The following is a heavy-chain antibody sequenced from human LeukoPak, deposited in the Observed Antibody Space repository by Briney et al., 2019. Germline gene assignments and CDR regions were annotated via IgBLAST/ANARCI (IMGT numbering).Heavy chain of an antibody. CDR3: ARGTGGYNSPFDH. Sequence: PSGTLSLTCGVSGGSVTSTNWWTWVRQPPGKGLEWIGEVHLDGRTNYNPSLKSRLTISVDLSENHISLKLTSVTAADTAVYYCARGTGGYNSPFDHWGQGTLVTVSS. V-gene: IGHV4-4*02. CDR1: GGSVTSTNW. CDR2: VHLDGRT. D-gene: IGHD5-24*01. J-gene: IGHJ4*02.